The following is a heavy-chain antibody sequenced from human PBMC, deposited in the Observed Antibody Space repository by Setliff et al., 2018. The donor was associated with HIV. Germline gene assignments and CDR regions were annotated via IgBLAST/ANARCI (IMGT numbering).Heavy chain of an antibody. V-gene: IGHV4-39*07. CDR2: INHSGST. Sequence: SETLSLTCTVSGGSMSGSSYYWGWVRQPPGKGLEWIGEINHSGSTNYNPSLKSRVAISVDTSKNLFSLKMNSVTPADTAVYYCARGIENFWSGYIRWGQGTLVTVSS. J-gene: IGHJ4*02. CDR1: GGSMSGSSYY. D-gene: IGHD3-3*01. CDR3: ARGIENFWSGYIR.